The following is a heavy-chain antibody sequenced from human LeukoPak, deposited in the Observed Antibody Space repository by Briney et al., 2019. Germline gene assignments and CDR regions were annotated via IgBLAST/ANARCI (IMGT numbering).Heavy chain of an antibody. D-gene: IGHD3-10*01. CDR1: GFTFSSYW. V-gene: IGHV3-7*03. CDR2: IKQDGSEK. J-gene: IGHJ4*02. CDR3: ATRPPGDHPYFDF. Sequence: GGSLRLSCAVSGFTFSSYWMTWVRQAPGKGLEWVANIKQDGSEKYYVGSVKGRFTISRDNSKNTLYLQMNSLRADDTAVYFCATRPPGDHPYFDFWGQGSLVTVSS.